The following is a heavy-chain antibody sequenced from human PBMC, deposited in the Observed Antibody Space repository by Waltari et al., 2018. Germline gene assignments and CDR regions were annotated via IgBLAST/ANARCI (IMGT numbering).Heavy chain of an antibody. D-gene: IGHD3-16*02. CDR1: GYTFTSYD. Sequence: QVQLVQPGAEVQKPGASVEVSCTASGYTFTSYDTNWVRQATGQGLEWMGWMYPNSGYTGYAQKFQGRVTITRNTSISTSYMELSILRSEDTAVYYCARTIMITFWGVFAFDPWGQGTLVTVSS. J-gene: IGHJ5*02. CDR3: ARTIMITFWGVFAFDP. V-gene: IGHV1-8*03. CDR2: MYPNSGYT.